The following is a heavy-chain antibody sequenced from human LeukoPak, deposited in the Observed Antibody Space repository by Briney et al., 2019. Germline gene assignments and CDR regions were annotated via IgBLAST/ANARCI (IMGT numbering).Heavy chain of an antibody. CDR1: GYTLTELS. Sequence: ASVKVSCKVSGYTLTELSMHWVRQAPGKGLEWMGGFDPEDGETIYAQKFQGRVTMTEDTSTDTAYMELSSLRSEDTAVYYCATISPRGGDLTGLDWGQGTLVTVSS. V-gene: IGHV1-24*01. J-gene: IGHJ4*02. CDR3: ATISPRGGDLTGLD. CDR2: FDPEDGET. D-gene: IGHD2-21*02.